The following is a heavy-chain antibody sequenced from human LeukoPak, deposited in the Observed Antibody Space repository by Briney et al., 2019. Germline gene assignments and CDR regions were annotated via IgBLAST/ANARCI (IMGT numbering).Heavy chain of an antibody. CDR3: ARGYSGYDLSAFDI. J-gene: IGHJ3*02. D-gene: IGHD5-12*01. Sequence: GGSLRPSCAASGFAFSSYDMHWVRQATGKGLEWVSAIGTAGDTYYPGSVKGRFTISRENAKNSLYLQMNSLRAGDTAVYYCARGYSGYDLSAFDIWGQGTMVTVSS. CDR2: IGTAGDT. CDR1: GFAFSSYD. V-gene: IGHV3-13*04.